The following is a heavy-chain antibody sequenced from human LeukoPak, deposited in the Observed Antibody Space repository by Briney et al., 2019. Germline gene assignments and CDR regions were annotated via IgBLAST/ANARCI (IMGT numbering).Heavy chain of an antibody. J-gene: IGHJ4*02. CDR2: ISAYNGNT. CDR1: GYTFTSYG. V-gene: IGHV1-18*01. CDR3: ARRGYGSGSYFDY. Sequence: ASVKVSCKASGYTFTSYGISWVRQAPGQGLEWMGWISAYNGNTNYAQKLQGRVTITRDTSASTAYMELSSLRSEDTAVYYCARRGYGSGSYFDYWGQGTLVTVSS. D-gene: IGHD3-10*01.